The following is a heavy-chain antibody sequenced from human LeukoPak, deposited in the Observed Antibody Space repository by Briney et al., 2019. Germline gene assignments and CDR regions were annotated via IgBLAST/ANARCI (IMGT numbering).Heavy chain of an antibody. CDR1: GFTFSSYS. CDR2: ISSSSSTI. D-gene: IGHD6-13*01. J-gene: IGHJ4*02. Sequence: GGSLRLSCAASGFTFSSYSTNWVRHAPGKGLEWVSYISSSSSTIYYADSVKGRFTVSRDNAKNSLYLQMNSLRDEDTAVYYCARFTGYSSSWYELDYWGQGTLITVSS. V-gene: IGHV3-48*02. CDR3: ARFTGYSSSWYELDY.